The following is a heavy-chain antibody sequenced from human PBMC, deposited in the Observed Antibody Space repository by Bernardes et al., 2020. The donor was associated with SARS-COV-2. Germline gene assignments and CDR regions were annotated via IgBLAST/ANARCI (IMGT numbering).Heavy chain of an antibody. V-gene: IGHV3-30*18. D-gene: IGHD4-17*01. J-gene: IGHJ6*02. CDR1: GFTFSSYG. CDR3: AKDLVRFPYGDYVRYYYYGMDV. Sequence: GGSLRLSCAASGFTFSSYGMHWVRQAPGKGLEWVAVISYDGSNKYYADSVKGRFTISRDNSKNTLYLQMNSLRAEDTAVYYCAKDLVRFPYGDYVRYYYYGMDVWGQGTTVTVSS. CDR2: ISYDGSNK.